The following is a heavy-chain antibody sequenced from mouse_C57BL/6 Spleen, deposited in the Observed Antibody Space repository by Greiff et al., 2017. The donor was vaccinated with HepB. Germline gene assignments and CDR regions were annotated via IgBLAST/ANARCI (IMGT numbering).Heavy chain of an antibody. CDR2: ISYDGSN. V-gene: IGHV3-6*01. D-gene: IGHD1-2*01. J-gene: IGHJ4*01. CDR3: ATLRRVDY. CDR1: GYSITSGYY. Sequence: EVQRVESGPGLVKPSQSLSLTCSVTGYSITSGYYWNWIRQFPGNKLEWMGYISYDGSNNYNPSLKNRISITRDTSKNQFFLKLNSVTTEDTATYYCATLRRVDYWGQGTSVTVSS.